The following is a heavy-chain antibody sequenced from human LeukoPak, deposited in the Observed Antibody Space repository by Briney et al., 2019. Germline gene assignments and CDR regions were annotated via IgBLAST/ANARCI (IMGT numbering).Heavy chain of an antibody. J-gene: IGHJ6*02. D-gene: IGHD3-3*01. CDR2: ISWNSGSI. CDR3: AKVWSGYYYYYGLDV. CDR1: GFTFDDYA. V-gene: IGHV3-9*01. Sequence: GGSLRLSCAASGFTFDDYAMHWVRQAPGKGPEWVSGISWNSGSIGYADSVKGRFTISRDNAKNSLYLQMNSLRAEDTALYYCAKVWSGYYYYYGLDVWGQGTTVTVSS.